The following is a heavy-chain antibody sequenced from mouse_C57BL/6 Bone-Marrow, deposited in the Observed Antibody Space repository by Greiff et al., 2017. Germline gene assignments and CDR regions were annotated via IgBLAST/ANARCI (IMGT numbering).Heavy chain of an antibody. CDR2: INPNNGGT. D-gene: IGHD6-1*01. V-gene: IGHV1-26*01. CDR1: GYTFTDYY. J-gene: IGHJ2*01. Sequence: EVQLQQSGPELVKPGASVKISCKASGYTFTDYYMNWVKQSHGKSLEWIGDINPNNGGTSYNQKFKGKATLTVDKSSSTAYMELRSLTSEDSAVYYCARRVLADYWGQGTTLTVSS. CDR3: ARRVLADY.